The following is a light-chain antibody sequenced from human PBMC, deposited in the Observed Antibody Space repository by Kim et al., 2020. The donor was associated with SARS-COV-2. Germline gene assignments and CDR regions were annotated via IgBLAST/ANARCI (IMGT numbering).Light chain of an antibody. CDR3: QAWDSNTVV. J-gene: IGLJ3*02. Sequence: SSELTQAPSVSVSPGQTASITCSGDKLGDKYACWYQQRPGQSPVLVIYQDSKRPSGIPERFSGSNSGNTATLTISGTQAMDEADYYCQAWDSNTVVFGGG. V-gene: IGLV3-1*01. CDR1: KLGDKY. CDR2: QDS.